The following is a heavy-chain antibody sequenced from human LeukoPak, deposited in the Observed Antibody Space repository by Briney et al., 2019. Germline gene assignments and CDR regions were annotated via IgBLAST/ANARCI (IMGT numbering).Heavy chain of an antibody. J-gene: IGHJ4*02. CDR1: GFTFSSYG. Sequence: PRGSLRLSCAASGFTFSSYGMHWVRQAPGKGLEWVAFIRYDGSNKYYADSEKGRFTISRDNSKNTLYLQMNSLRAEDTAVYYCAKQNYYDSSGYYLNWGQGTLVTVSS. D-gene: IGHD3-22*01. V-gene: IGHV3-30*02. CDR2: IRYDGSNK. CDR3: AKQNYYDSSGYYLN.